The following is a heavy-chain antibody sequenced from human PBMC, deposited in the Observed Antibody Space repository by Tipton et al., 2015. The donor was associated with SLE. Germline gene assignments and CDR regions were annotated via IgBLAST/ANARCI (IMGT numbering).Heavy chain of an antibody. V-gene: IGHV4-59*12. D-gene: IGHD5-12*01. CDR1: GGSISSDY. Sequence: TLSLTCTVSGGSISSDYWTWIRQPPGKGLEWIGSIFYTGSTTYNPSLKSRLTMSVDTSKNQFSLKLSSVTAADTAVYYCARGGVGGYDYFDYWGQGTLVTVSS. J-gene: IGHJ4*02. CDR2: IFYTGST. CDR3: ARGGVGGYDYFDY.